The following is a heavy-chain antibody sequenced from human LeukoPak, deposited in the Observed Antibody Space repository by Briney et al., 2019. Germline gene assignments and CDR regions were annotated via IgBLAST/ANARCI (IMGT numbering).Heavy chain of an antibody. CDR3: AKDYDFWSGYLHIAYFDY. CDR1: GFTVSSNY. V-gene: IGHV3-23*01. Sequence: GGSLRLSCAASGFTVSSNYMSWVRQAPGKGLEWVSAISGSGGSTYYADSVKGRFTISRDNSKNTLYLQMNSLRAEDTAVYYCAKDYDFWSGYLHIAYFDYWGQGTLVTVSS. D-gene: IGHD3-3*01. CDR2: ISGSGGST. J-gene: IGHJ4*02.